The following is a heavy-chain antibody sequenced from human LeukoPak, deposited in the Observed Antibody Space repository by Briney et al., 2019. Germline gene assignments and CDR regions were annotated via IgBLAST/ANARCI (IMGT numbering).Heavy chain of an antibody. CDR2: ISGSGDNT. Sequence: GGSLRLSCVASGFTFGKYWMSWVRQAPGKGLEWVSGISGSGDNTYYADSVKGRFTISRDNSKNTLYVQVNSLGTEDTAAYYCAKGSYYDSSGSFYFDYWGQGTLVTVSS. CDR1: GFTFGKYW. V-gene: IGHV3-23*01. J-gene: IGHJ4*02. D-gene: IGHD3-22*01. CDR3: AKGSYYDSSGSFYFDY.